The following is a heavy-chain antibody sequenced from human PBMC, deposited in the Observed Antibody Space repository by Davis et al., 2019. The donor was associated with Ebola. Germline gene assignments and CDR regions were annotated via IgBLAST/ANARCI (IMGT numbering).Heavy chain of an antibody. CDR2: IYYSGST. D-gene: IGHD3-10*01. CDR1: GDSISSSSSYY. J-gene: IGHJ5*02. Sequence: SETLSLTCTVSGDSISSSSSYYWGWLRQPPGKGLEWIGSIYYSGSTYYNPSLKSRVTISVDTSKNQFSLKMSSVTAADTAVYYCARHYITMVRGVITVLDWFDPWGQGSQDTVSS. CDR3: ARHYITMVRGVITVLDWFDP. V-gene: IGHV4-39*01.